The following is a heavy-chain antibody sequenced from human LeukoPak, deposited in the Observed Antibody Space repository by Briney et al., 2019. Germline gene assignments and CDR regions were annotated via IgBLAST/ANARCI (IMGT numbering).Heavy chain of an antibody. CDR1: GGTFSSYA. D-gene: IGHD3-3*01. CDR2: ITPIFGTA. V-gene: IGHV1-69*13. CDR3: ARMPYDFWSGYGNSYYYYYMDV. Sequence: SVKVSCKASGGTFSSYAISWVRQAPGQGLEWMGGITPIFGTANYAQKFQGRVTITADESTSTAYMELSSLRSEDTAVYYCARMPYDFWSGYGNSYYYYYMDVWGKGTTVTVSS. J-gene: IGHJ6*03.